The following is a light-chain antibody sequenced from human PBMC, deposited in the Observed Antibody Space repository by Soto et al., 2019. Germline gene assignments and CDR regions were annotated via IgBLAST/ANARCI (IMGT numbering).Light chain of an antibody. V-gene: IGKV1-5*03. CDR2: KAS. CDR3: QQLNSYPLT. Sequence: DIQMTQSPSTLSGSVGDRVTITCRASQTISSWLAWYQQKPGKAPKLLIYKASTLKSGVPSRFSGSGSGTDFTLTINSLQPEDFATYSCQQLNSYPLTFGGGTKVDI. J-gene: IGKJ4*01. CDR1: QTISSW.